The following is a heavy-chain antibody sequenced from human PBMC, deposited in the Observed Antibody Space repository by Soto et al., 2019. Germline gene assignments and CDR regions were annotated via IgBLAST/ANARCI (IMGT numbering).Heavy chain of an antibody. CDR2: INHSGST. CDR3: ARGMDIVVVVAAIYYFDY. V-gene: IGHV4-34*01. Sequence: SETLSLTCAVYGGSFSGYYWSWIRQPPGKGLEWIGEINHSGSTNYNPSLKSRVTISVDTSKNQFSLKLSSVTAADTAVYYCARGMDIVVVVAAIYYFDYWGQGTLVTSPQ. J-gene: IGHJ4*02. CDR1: GGSFSGYY. D-gene: IGHD2-15*01.